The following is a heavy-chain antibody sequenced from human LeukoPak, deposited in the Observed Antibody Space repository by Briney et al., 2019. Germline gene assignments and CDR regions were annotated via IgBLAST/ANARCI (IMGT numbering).Heavy chain of an antibody. V-gene: IGHV5-10-1*01. Sequence: GESLKISCKGSGYSFSTYWISWVRQMPGKGLELMGRIDPSDSYTNYSPSFQGHVTISPDRSISTAYLQWSSLKASDTAMYYCARHRPGYRNGYASFDYWGQGTLVTVSS. CDR3: ARHRPGYRNGYASFDY. D-gene: IGHD5-12*01. CDR1: GYSFSTYW. J-gene: IGHJ4*02. CDR2: IDPSDSYT.